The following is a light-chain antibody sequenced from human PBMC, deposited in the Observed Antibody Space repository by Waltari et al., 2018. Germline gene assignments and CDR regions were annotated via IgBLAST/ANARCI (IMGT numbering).Light chain of an antibody. CDR1: NLGDND. J-gene: IGLJ2*01. CDR3: QAWDSSSTVV. V-gene: IGLV3-1*01. Sequence: SYELTQPPSVSVSPGQTASITCSGENLGDNDPCWYQQKPGQSPVLVIYQDNKRPSGIPERFSGSNSGNTATLTISGTQAMDEADYYCQAWDSSSTVVFGGGTKLTVL. CDR2: QDN.